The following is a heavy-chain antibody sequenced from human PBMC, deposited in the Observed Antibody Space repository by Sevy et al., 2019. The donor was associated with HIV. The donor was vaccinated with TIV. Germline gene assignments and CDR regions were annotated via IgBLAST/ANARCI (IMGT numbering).Heavy chain of an antibody. CDR2: IWFDGSNT. Sequence: LSLTCAASGFTFSSYGMHWVRQAPGKGLEWVALIWFDGSNTYYADSVKGRFTISRDIAKNTLHLQMNSLRVEDTAVYYCARDLEFYDNGDYGPAFMPDYWGQGTLVTVSS. V-gene: IGHV3-33*01. CDR3: ARDLEFYDNGDYGPAFMPDY. J-gene: IGHJ4*02. D-gene: IGHD4-17*01. CDR1: GFTFSSYG.